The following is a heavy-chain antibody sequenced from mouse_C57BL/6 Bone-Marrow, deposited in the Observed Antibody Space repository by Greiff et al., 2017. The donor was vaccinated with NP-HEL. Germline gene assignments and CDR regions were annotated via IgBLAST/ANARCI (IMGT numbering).Heavy chain of an antibody. CDR1: GFTFSDYG. CDR3: ARYGSFDY. CDR2: ISSGSSTI. J-gene: IGHJ2*01. Sequence: EVMLVESGGGLVKPGGSLKLSCAASGFTFSDYGMHWVRQAPEKGLEWVAYISSGSSTIYYADTVTGRFTISRDNAKNTLFLQMTSLRSEDTAMYYCARYGSFDYWGQGTTLTVSS. D-gene: IGHD2-2*01. V-gene: IGHV5-17*01.